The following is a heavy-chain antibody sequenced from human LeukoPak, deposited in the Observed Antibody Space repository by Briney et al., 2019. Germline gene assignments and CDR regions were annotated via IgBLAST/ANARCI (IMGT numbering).Heavy chain of an antibody. Sequence: SVKVSCKASGGTFSSYAISWVRQAPGQGLEWMGGIIPIFGTANYAQKFQGRVTITTDESTSTAYMELSSLRPEDTAVYYCARDRNSFGIASSSWSHDAFDMWGQGTMVTVSS. CDR2: IIPIFGTA. CDR1: GGTFSSYA. D-gene: IGHD6-13*01. V-gene: IGHV1-69*05. CDR3: ARDRNSFGIASSSWSHDAFDM. J-gene: IGHJ3*02.